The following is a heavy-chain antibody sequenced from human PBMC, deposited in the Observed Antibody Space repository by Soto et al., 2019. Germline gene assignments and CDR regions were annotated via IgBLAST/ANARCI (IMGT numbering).Heavy chain of an antibody. CDR1: GGSISSGGYY. V-gene: IGHV4-30-4*01. D-gene: IGHD3-3*01. J-gene: IGHJ4*02. CDR2: IYYSGST. CDR3: ARGSYYDFWSGYL. Sequence: SETLSLTCTVSGGSISSGGYYWSWIRQPPGKGLEWIGYIYYSGSTYYNPSLKSRVTISVDTSKNQFSLKLSSVTAADTAVYYCARGSYYDFWSGYLWGQGTLVTVSS.